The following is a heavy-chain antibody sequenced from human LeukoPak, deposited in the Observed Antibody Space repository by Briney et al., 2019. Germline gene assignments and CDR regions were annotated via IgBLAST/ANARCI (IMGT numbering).Heavy chain of an antibody. J-gene: IGHJ4*02. V-gene: IGHV3-23*01. CDR2: ISPTTGTT. CDR3: ATETSNGDRYFDY. D-gene: IGHD4-17*01. CDR1: GFNVSSNF. Sequence: GGPLRLSCAASGFNVSSNFMSWVRQAPGKGLEWLSAISPTTGTTFYADSVKGRFTISRDNSRGTLYLQMNGLRAEDTAKYYCATETSNGDRYFDYWGQGALVTVSS.